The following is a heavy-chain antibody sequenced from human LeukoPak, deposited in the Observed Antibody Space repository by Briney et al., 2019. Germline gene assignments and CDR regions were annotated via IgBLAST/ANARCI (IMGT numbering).Heavy chain of an antibody. J-gene: IGHJ4*02. Sequence: SETLSLTWTVSGASLAIYYWSWIRQPAGKGLEWIGRIYTSGSTNYNPSLKSRVSMSVDTAKNQFSLKLSSVTAADTAVYYCARDCSSTSCYRYYFDYWGQGTLVTVSS. CDR1: GASLAIYY. D-gene: IGHD2-2*01. CDR2: IYTSGST. V-gene: IGHV4-4*07. CDR3: ARDCSSTSCYRYYFDY.